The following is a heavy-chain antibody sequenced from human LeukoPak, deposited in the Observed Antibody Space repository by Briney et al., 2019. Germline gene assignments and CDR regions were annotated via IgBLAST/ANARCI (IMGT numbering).Heavy chain of an antibody. CDR3: ARERQAYCGGDCYSNYFDY. V-gene: IGHV4-34*01. Sequence: SETLSLTCAVYGGSFSGYYWSWIRQPPGKGLEWIGEINHSGSTNYNPSLKSRVTISVDTSKNQFSLKLSSVTAADTAVYYCARERQAYCGGDCYSNYFDYWGQGTLVTVSS. CDR2: INHSGST. CDR1: GGSFSGYY. J-gene: IGHJ4*02. D-gene: IGHD2-21*01.